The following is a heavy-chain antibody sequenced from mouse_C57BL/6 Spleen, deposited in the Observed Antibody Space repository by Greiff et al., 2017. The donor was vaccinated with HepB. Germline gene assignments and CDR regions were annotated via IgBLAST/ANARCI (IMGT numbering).Heavy chain of an antibody. CDR3: TREYYYGSSYEGAMDY. J-gene: IGHJ4*01. CDR2: ISSGGDYI. D-gene: IGHD1-1*01. CDR1: GFTFSSYA. V-gene: IGHV5-9-1*02. Sequence: EVMLVESGEGLVKPGGSLKLSCAASGFTFSSYAMSWVRQTPEKRLEWVAYISSGGDYIYYADTVKGRFTISRDNARNTLYLQMSSLKSEDTAMYYCTREYYYGSSYEGAMDYWGQGTSVTVSS.